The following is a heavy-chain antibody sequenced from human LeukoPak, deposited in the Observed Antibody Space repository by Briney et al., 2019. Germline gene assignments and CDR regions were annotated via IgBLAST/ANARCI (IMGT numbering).Heavy chain of an antibody. J-gene: IGHJ3*01. D-gene: IGHD3-3*01. Sequence: GGSLRLSCEVSGFAFGNFAMSWVRQAPGKRLEWVSGIGGSGAGTYYGDSVKGRFTISRDNSKNTLWLQMNSLRAEDTALYYCALHWSYDYWSEPFEFRGQGTMVAVSS. CDR3: ALHWSYDYWSEPFEF. CDR1: GFAFGNFA. CDR2: IGGSGAGT. V-gene: IGHV3-23*01.